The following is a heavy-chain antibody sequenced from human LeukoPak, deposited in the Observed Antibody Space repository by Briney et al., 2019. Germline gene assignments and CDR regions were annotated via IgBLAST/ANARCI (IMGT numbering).Heavy chain of an antibody. CDR3: ARDCYSSGSAFDY. CDR2: IKQDGSEK. D-gene: IGHD6-19*01. Sequence: GGSLRLSCAASGFTFSSYWMSWVRQAPGKGLEWVANIKQDGSEKYYVDSVKGRFTISRDNAKNSLYLQMNSLRAEDTAVYYCARDCYSSGSAFDYWGQGTLVTVSS. J-gene: IGHJ4*02. CDR1: GFTFSSYW. V-gene: IGHV3-7*01.